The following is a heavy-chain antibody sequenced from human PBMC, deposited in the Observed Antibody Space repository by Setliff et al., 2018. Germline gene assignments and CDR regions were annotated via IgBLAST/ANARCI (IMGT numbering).Heavy chain of an antibody. V-gene: IGHV3-15*01. CDR1: GFTFSNAW. CDR3: ARDLSLGAGGMDV. CDR2: IKSKTDGGTT. Sequence: GGSLRLSCAASGFTFSNAWMSWVRQAPGKGLEWVGRIKSKTDGGTTDYAAPVKGRFTISRDDSKNTLYLQMNSLKTEDTAVYYCARDLSLGAGGMDVWGQGTTVTVSS. J-gene: IGHJ6*02. D-gene: IGHD3-10*01.